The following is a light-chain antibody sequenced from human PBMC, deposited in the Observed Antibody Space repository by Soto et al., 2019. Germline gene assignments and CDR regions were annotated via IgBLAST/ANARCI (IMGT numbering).Light chain of an antibody. V-gene: IGKV3-11*01. Sequence: EIVLTQSPVTLSLSPGDRATLSCRASQTVSTYLAWYQQKPGQAPRLLIYDASNRATGIPARFSGSGSGTDFTLTISSLEPEYFAVYYCQQRNNWTPDITFGQGTRLDIK. CDR3: QQRNNWTPDIT. CDR2: DAS. J-gene: IGKJ5*01. CDR1: QTVSTY.